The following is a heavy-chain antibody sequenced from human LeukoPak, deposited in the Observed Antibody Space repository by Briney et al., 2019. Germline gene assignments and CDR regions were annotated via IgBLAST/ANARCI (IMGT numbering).Heavy chain of an antibody. CDR1: GFTFSSYG. V-gene: IGHV3-30*18. D-gene: IGHD2-2*03. J-gene: IGHJ6*02. CDR3: AKSTLDIVVVPAAMSRYYYGMDV. CDR2: ISYDGSNK. Sequence: GGSLRLSCAASGFTFSSYGMHWVRQAPGKGLERVAVISYDGSNKYYADSVKGRFTISRDNSKNTLYLQMNSLRAEDTAVYYCAKSTLDIVVVPAAMSRYYYGMDVWGQGTTVTVSS.